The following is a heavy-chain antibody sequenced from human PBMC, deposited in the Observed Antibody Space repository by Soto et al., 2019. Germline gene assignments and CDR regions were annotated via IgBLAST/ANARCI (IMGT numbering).Heavy chain of an antibody. CDR2: ISGGGSYI. J-gene: IGHJ6*02. CDR1: GFTFSDEN. Sequence: GGPLRLCCAASGFTFSDENMSWVRQGPGKGLEWVSGISGGGSYIFYADSVQSRFSISRDNPKNSLFLEMNSLRVEDTAVYYCARDSDCHSTSCFFPPHVWGQGTTVTVSS. D-gene: IGHD2-2*01. CDR3: ARDSDCHSTSCFFPPHV. V-gene: IGHV3-21*06.